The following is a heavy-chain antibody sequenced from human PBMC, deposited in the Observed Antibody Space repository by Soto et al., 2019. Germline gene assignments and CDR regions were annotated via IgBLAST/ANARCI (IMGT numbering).Heavy chain of an antibody. Sequence: ASVKVSCKASGYTFTGYYMHWVRQAPGQGLEWMGWINPNSGGTNYAQKFQGWVTMTRDTSISTAYMELSRLRSDDTAVYYCAREVNDYGDYEDYYYYGMDGWGQGTTVTVSS. J-gene: IGHJ6*02. V-gene: IGHV1-2*04. CDR1: GYTFTGYY. D-gene: IGHD4-17*01. CDR3: AREVNDYGDYEDYYYYGMDG. CDR2: INPNSGGT.